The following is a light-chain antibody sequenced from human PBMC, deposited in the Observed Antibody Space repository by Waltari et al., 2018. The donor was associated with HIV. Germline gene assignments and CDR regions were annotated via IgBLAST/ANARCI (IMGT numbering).Light chain of an antibody. CDR2: EVS. Sequence: QSALTQPASQSGPPGLSIPISCTGTSSDVGSYNIVSWYQQHPGKAPKLMIYEVSKRPSGVSNRFSGSKSGNTASLTISGLQAEDEADYYCCSYAGSSTYVFGTGTKVTVL. V-gene: IGLV2-23*02. J-gene: IGLJ1*01. CDR3: CSYAGSSTYV. CDR1: SSDVGSYNI.